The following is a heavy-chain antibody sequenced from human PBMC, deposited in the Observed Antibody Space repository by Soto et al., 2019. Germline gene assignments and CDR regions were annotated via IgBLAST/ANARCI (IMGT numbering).Heavy chain of an antibody. CDR1: VDSMSIGAYY. J-gene: IGHJ4*02. CDR2: IYHSGDT. CDR3: ASNYSGYLDN. Sequence: SETLSVTCSVSVDSMSIGAYYWSWIRQHPGKGLEWIAYIYHSGDTHYNPSLRSRITISVDTSKNQFSLKLTSVTDADTAVYYCASNYSGYLDNWGQGTLVTVSS. D-gene: IGHD3-22*01. V-gene: IGHV4-31*03.